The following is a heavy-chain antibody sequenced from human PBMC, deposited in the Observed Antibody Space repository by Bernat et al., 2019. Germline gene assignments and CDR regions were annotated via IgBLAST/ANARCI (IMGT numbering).Heavy chain of an antibody. J-gene: IGHJ3*02. CDR1: GFTFSSYS. D-gene: IGHD1-1*01. CDR2: ISSSSSYI. V-gene: IGHV3-21*01. Sequence: EVQLVESGGGLVKPGGSLRLSCAASGFTFSSYSMNWVRQAPGKGLEWVSSISSSSSYIYYADSVKGRFTISRDNAKNSLYLQMNSLRAEDTAVYFCARDFLGTRMLPGASDIWGQGTMVTVSS. CDR3: ARDFLGTRMLPGASDI.